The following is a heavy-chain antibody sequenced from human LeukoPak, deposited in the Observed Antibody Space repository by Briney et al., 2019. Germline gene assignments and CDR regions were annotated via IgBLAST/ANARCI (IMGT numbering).Heavy chain of an antibody. Sequence: SGTLSLTCAVSGGSISSSNWWSWVRQPPGKGLEWIGEIYHSGSTNYNPSLKSRVTISVDKSKNQFSLKLSSVTAADTAVYYCARVFHRAATFRLLIWFDPWGQGTPVIVSS. D-gene: IGHD2-15*01. CDR3: ARVFHRAATFRLLIWFDP. J-gene: IGHJ5*02. V-gene: IGHV4-4*02. CDR2: IYHSGST. CDR1: GGSISSSNW.